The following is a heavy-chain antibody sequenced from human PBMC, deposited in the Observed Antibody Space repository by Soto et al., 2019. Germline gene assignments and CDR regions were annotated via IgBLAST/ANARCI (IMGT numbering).Heavy chain of an antibody. CDR2: IYKSKTT. CDR3: ARGRYCLTGRCFPNWFDS. D-gene: IGHD2-15*01. Sequence: QVHLLESGPGLVKPSQTLSLTCSVSGDSISTVDYFWAWIRQPPGQALEYIGYIYKSKTTYYNPSFESRLAIPLDTSKSQFSLNVTSVTAADTAVYFCARGRYCLTGRCFPNWFDSWGQGTLVTVSS. V-gene: IGHV4-30-4*01. CDR1: GDSISTVDYF. J-gene: IGHJ5*01.